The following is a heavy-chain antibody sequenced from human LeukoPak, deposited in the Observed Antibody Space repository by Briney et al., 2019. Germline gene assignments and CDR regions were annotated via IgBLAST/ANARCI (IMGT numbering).Heavy chain of an antibody. D-gene: IGHD3-3*01. CDR1: GFTFSSYW. V-gene: IGHV3-7*01. CDR2: IKQDGSEK. CDR3: ARDTYYDFWSGYYDYYYYYMDV. J-gene: IGHJ6*03. Sequence: PGGSLRLSCAASGFTFSSYWMSWVRQAPGKGLEWVANIKQDGSEKYYVYSVKGRFTISRDNAKNSLYLQMNSLRAEDTAVYYCARDTYYDFWSGYYDYYYYYMDVWGKGTTVTVSS.